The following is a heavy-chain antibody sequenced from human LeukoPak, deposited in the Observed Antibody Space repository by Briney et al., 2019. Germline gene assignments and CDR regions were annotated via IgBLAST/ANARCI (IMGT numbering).Heavy chain of an antibody. CDR2: VYHSGST. Sequence: SGTLSLTCTVSNVSISSSDWWSWVRQPPGKRLEWIGEVYHSGSTHYNPSLKSRVTISVDKSENQFSLKLNSVTAADTAIYYCASRSYLGIWFDPWGQGTLVTVSS. D-gene: IGHD1-26*01. V-gene: IGHV4-4*02. CDR3: ASRSYLGIWFDP. CDR1: NVSISSSDW. J-gene: IGHJ5*02.